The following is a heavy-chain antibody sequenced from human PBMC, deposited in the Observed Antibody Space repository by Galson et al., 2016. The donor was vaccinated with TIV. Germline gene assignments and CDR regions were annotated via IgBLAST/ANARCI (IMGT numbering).Heavy chain of an antibody. D-gene: IGHD2-15*01. Sequence: SVKVSCKASGGPFFSSYAISWVRQAPGQGLEWMGRIIPIFGTANYAQKFQGRVTITADESTSTAYMELSSLRSEDTAVYYCARHQGYCSVGSCLLDYWGQGTLVTVSS. CDR2: IIPIFGTA. V-gene: IGHV1-69*13. CDR3: ARHQGYCSVGSCLLDY. CDR1: GGPFFSSYA. J-gene: IGHJ4*02.